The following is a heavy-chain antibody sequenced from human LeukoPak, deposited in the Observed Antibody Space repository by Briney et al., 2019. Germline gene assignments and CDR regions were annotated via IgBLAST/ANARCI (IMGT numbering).Heavy chain of an antibody. CDR3: ARDLFCSGGSCSPFDY. CDR1: GGTFSSYA. D-gene: IGHD2-15*01. CDR2: IIPILGIA. V-gene: IGHV1-69*04. Sequence: SVKVSCKASGGTFSSYAISWVRQAPGQGLEWMGRIIPILGIANYAQKFQGRVTITADKSTSTAYMELSSLRSEDTAVYYCARDLFCSGGSCSPFDYWGQGTLVTVSS. J-gene: IGHJ4*02.